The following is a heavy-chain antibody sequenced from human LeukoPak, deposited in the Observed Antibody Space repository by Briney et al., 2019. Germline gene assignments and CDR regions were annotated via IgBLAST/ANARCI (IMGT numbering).Heavy chain of an antibody. V-gene: IGHV4-38-2*02. CDR2: MYHSGST. CDR3: ARSGYYDSSGYFHY. CDR1: GYSISSVYD. D-gene: IGHD3-22*01. Sequence: SETLSLTCTVSGYSISSVYDWGWIGQPPGKGLEWIGSMYHSGSTNYNPSLKSRVTISVDTSKNQFFLKLSSVTAADTAVYYCARSGYYDSSGYFHYWGRGTLVTVSS. J-gene: IGHJ4*02.